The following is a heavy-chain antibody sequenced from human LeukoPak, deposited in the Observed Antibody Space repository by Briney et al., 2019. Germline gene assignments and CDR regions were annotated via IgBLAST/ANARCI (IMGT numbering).Heavy chain of an antibody. J-gene: IGHJ4*02. CDR3: ARVFNVLGYCSSTSCYPFDY. CDR1: GGSISSSYYY. CDR2: IYYSGST. Sequence: PSETLSLTCTVSGGSISSSYYYWGWIRQPPGKGLEWIGSIYYSGSTYYNPSLKSRVTISVDTSKNQFSLKLRSVTAADTAVYYCARVFNVLGYCSSTSCYPFDYWGQGTLVTVSS. V-gene: IGHV4-39*01. D-gene: IGHD2-2*01.